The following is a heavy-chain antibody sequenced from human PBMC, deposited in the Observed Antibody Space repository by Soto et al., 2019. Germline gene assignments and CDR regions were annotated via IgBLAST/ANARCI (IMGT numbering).Heavy chain of an antibody. V-gene: IGHV3-33*01. J-gene: IGHJ6*02. Sequence: GGSLRLSCAASGCTFSGYGMHWVRQAPGKGLEWVGVIWYDGSNKYYADSVKCGFTISRDTSNPTLYLQMHRRSAEDTPVYYCARGDFIAARPTYYGMDVWGQGTLVTVSS. CDR1: GCTFSGYG. CDR2: IWYDGSNK. CDR3: ARGDFIAARPTYYGMDV. D-gene: IGHD6-6*01.